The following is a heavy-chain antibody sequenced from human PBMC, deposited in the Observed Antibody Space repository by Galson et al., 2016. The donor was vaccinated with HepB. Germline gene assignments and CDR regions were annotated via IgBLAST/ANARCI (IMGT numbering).Heavy chain of an antibody. CDR3: ARHELHSNSWYMDS. J-gene: IGHJ4*02. Sequence: QSGAEVKQPGESLTISCQGSGYRFTTSWIGWVRQMPGQGLEWMGIIYPGESETRYSPSFQGQVTISADNSTSTAYLQWSSLTASDSAMYYCARHELHSNSWYMDSWGQGTLVTVSS. V-gene: IGHV5-51*01. D-gene: IGHD6-13*01. CDR1: GYRFTTSW. CDR2: IYPGESET.